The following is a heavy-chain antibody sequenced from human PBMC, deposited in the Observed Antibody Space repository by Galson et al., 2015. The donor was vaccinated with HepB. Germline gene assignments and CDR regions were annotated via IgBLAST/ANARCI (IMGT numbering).Heavy chain of an antibody. V-gene: IGHV3-30*09. J-gene: IGHJ4*02. Sequence: SLRLSCAASGFTFSNYAMHWARQAPGKGLEWVAFTLYDGSNKYYADSVKGRFGISRDNSKNTLYLQMNSLRAEDTAVYYCARGLSIFDSRGYRNDYWGQGTLVTVPS. CDR3: ARGLSIFDSRGYRNDY. CDR1: GFTFSNYA. CDR2: TLYDGSNK. D-gene: IGHD3-22*01.